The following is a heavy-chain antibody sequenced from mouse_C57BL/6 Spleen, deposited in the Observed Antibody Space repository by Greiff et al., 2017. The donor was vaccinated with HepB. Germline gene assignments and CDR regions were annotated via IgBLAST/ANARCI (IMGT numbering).Heavy chain of an antibody. J-gene: IGHJ1*03. CDR1: GFSLSTSGMG. Sequence: QVTLKVSGPGILQSSQTLSLTCSFSGFSLSTSGMGVSWIRQPSGKGLEWLAHIYWDDDKRYNPSLKSRLTISKDTSRNQVFLKITSVDTADTATYYCARSLLITTVVATDWYFDVWGTGTTVTVSS. CDR2: IYWDDDK. V-gene: IGHV8-12*01. D-gene: IGHD1-1*01. CDR3: ARSLLITTVVATDWYFDV.